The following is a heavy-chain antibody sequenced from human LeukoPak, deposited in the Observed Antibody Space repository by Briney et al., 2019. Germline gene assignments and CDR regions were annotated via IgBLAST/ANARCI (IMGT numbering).Heavy chain of an antibody. V-gene: IGHV4-59*12. Sequence: SETLSLTCTVSGGSISSYYWSWIRQPPGKGLEWIGYIYYSGSTNYNPSLKSRVTISVDTSKNQFSLKLSSVTAADTAVYYCASLRRDTMVRGVIDDYWGQGTLVTVSS. CDR1: GGSISSYY. J-gene: IGHJ4*02. CDR3: ASLRRDTMVRGVIDDY. CDR2: IYYSGST. D-gene: IGHD3-10*01.